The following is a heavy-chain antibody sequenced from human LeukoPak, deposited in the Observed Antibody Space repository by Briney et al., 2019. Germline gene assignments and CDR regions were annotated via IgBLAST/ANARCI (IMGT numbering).Heavy chain of an antibody. Sequence: ASVKVSCKASGYTFTGYFMHWVRQAPGQGLEWMGWINPNSGGTNYAQKFQGRVTMTRDTSISTAYMELRRLRYDDTVVYYCATAVIVAVFGDAFDIWGQGTLVTVSS. CDR1: GYTFTGYF. J-gene: IGHJ3*02. CDR3: ATAVIVAVFGDAFDI. V-gene: IGHV1-2*02. D-gene: IGHD6-13*01. CDR2: INPNSGGT.